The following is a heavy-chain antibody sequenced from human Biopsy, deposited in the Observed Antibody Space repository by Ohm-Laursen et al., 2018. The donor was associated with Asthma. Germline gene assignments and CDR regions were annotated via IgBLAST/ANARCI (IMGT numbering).Heavy chain of an antibody. CDR3: ARVVSYGDIYFSIDV. CDR2: VFWSGST. V-gene: IGHV4-30-4*01. CDR1: GAYIGTPDYH. J-gene: IGHJ6*02. Sequence: TLSLTCTVSGAYIGTPDYHWSWIRQSPGKGLEWIGFVFWSGSTHYSRSLERRVSISIDTATNEFSMKLWSVTPADTAVYFCARVVSYGDIYFSIDVWGPGTTVSVS. D-gene: IGHD4-17*01.